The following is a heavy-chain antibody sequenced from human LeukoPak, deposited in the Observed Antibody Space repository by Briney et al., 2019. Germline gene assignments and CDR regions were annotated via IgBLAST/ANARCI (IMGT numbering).Heavy chain of an antibody. CDR2: IKRKTDAGTT. CDR3: TTEFSGWSLGGFDY. D-gene: IGHD6-19*01. V-gene: IGHV3-15*01. J-gene: IGHJ4*02. Sequence: SGGSLRLSCAASGFTFSNAWMSWVRQAPGKGLEWVGRIKRKTDAGTTDYAAPVKGRFTISRDDSKNTLYLQMNSLKTEDTAVYYCTTEFSGWSLGGFDYWGQGTLVTVSS. CDR1: GFTFSNAW.